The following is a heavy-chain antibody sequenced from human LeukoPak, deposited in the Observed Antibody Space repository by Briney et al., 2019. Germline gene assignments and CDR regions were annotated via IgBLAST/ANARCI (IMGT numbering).Heavy chain of an antibody. CDR1: GFTVSSNY. J-gene: IGHJ4*02. CDR2: IYSGGST. D-gene: IGHD4-23*01. V-gene: IGHV3-53*01. CDR3: ARGDDYGGAWYYFDY. Sequence: GGFLRLSCAASGFTVSSNYMNWVRQAPGKGLEWVSVIYSGGSTYYADSVRGRFTISRDNSKNTLFLQMNSLRAEDTAEYYCARGDDYGGAWYYFDYWGQGTLVTVSS.